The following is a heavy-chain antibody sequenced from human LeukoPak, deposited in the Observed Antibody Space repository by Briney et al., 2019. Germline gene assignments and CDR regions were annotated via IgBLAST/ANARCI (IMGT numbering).Heavy chain of an antibody. V-gene: IGHV3-9*01. J-gene: IGHJ3*02. CDR2: IGWHGGAI. D-gene: IGHD6-13*01. CDR3: AKDRSSRSSYGDAFDI. Sequence: GRSLRLSCAASGFIFADYTLHWVRLPPGKGLEWVSGIGWHGGAIGYAGSVKGRFTISRDNAKNSLYLQMNSLTAEDTALYYCAKDRSSRSSYGDAFDIWGQGTVVTVSS. CDR1: GFIFADYT.